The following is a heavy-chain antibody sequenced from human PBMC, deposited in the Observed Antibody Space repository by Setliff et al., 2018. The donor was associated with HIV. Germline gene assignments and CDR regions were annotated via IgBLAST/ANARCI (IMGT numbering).Heavy chain of an antibody. CDR3: ARGQQLEPEWFDP. CDR1: GGTFSSYA. V-gene: IGHV1-69*13. J-gene: IGHJ5*02. Sequence: SVKVSCKASGGTFSSYAISWVRQAPGQGLEWMGRIIPIFGTANYDQRFQGRVTITADETTSTAYMELSSLRSEDTAVYYCARGQQLEPEWFDPWGQGTLVTVSS. CDR2: IIPIFGTA. D-gene: IGHD6-13*01.